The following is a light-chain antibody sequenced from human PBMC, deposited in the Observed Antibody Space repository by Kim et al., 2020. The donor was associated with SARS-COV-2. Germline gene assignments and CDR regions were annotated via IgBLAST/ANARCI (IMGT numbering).Light chain of an antibody. Sequence: VGERVTDSHRASQSTTNYLNWYQQKPGKAPKLVIYASSNLESVVPSRFSGSGSGTHFTLTISSLQPEDCGTYYCQQSYSTPQWTFGQGTKVDIK. V-gene: IGKV1-39*01. CDR2: ASS. J-gene: IGKJ1*01. CDR1: QSTTNY. CDR3: QQSYSTPQWT.